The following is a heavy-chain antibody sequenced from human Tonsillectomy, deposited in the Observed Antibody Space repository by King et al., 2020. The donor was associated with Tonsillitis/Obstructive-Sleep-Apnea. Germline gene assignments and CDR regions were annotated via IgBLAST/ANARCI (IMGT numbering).Heavy chain of an antibody. J-gene: IGHJ6*03. CDR1: GGTFSNYA. Sequence: VQLVESGAEVKKPGSSVRVSCRASGGTFSNYAISWVRQAPGQGLEWMGRIIPILGIKNYAQKFQGRVTITADKSTTTAYMELTSLRSEDTAVYYCARVGGHGDHNYYFFLDVWGKGTTSSSP. D-gene: IGHD4-17*01. CDR2: IIPILGIK. CDR3: ARVGGHGDHNYYFFLDV. V-gene: IGHV1-69*09.